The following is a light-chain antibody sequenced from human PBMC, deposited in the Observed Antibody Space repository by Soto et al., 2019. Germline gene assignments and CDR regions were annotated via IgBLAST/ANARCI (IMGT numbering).Light chain of an antibody. V-gene: IGLV2-8*01. CDR1: PSDVGGCNS. Sequence: QSALTQPPSASGSPGQSVTISCTGTPSDVGGCNSVSWYQQHPGKAPNLMIYDVNKRPSGVPDRFSGSKSGNTASLTVSGLQAADEAYYFCCSYAGSSTFGEYVFGTGTKV. CDR3: CSYAGSSTFGEYV. J-gene: IGLJ1*01. CDR2: DVN.